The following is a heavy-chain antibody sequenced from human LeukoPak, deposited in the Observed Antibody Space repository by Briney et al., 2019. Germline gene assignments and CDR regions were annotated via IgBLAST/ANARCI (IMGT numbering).Heavy chain of an antibody. CDR3: ARDARYCYDSSGFDY. Sequence: SETLSLTCTVSGGSISSGGYYWSWIRQHPGKGLEWIGYIYYSGSTYYNPSLKSRVTISVDTSKNQFSLKLSSVTAADTAVYYCARDARYCYDSSGFDYWGQGTLVTVSS. D-gene: IGHD3-22*01. CDR1: GGSISSGGYY. V-gene: IGHV4-31*03. CDR2: IYYSGST. J-gene: IGHJ4*02.